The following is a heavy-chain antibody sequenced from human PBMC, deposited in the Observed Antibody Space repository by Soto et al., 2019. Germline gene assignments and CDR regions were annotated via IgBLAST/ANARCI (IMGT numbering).Heavy chain of an antibody. CDR2: ISYDGSNK. J-gene: IGHJ5*02. Sequence: GGSLRLSCAASGFTFSSYGMHWVRQAPGKGLEWVAVISYDGSNKYYADSVKGRFTISRDNSKNTLYLQMNSLRAEDTAVYYCASNTVVTPNWFDPWGQGTLVTVSS. D-gene: IGHD2-15*01. CDR3: ASNTVVTPNWFDP. V-gene: IGHV3-30*03. CDR1: GFTFSSYG.